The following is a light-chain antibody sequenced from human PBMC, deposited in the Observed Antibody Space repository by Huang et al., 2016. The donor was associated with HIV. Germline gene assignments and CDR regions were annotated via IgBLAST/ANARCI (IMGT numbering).Light chain of an antibody. CDR2: GAS. V-gene: IGKV3-11*01. CDR1: RSVSSD. Sequence: EIVLTQSPATLSLSPGERATLSCRASRSVSSDLDWYQQKAGQAPRLLIYGASNRVTGIPARFSGSGSGTDFTLTISSLEPEDFAVYYCQQRSDWPRTFGQGTKLEIK. J-gene: IGKJ2*01. CDR3: QQRSDWPRT.